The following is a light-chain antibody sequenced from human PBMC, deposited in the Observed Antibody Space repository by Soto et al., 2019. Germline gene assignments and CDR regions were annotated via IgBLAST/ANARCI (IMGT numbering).Light chain of an antibody. CDR2: EVS. CDR3: MQSIELPPP. Sequence: DIVMTQTPLSLSVTPGQPASISCKSSQSLLRTDGKTCLSLYLQNPGQPPQLLIYEVSNRCSGVPDRFSGRGSWTEFTLKISRVEAEDVGVYYCMQSIELPPPFGPGTKVDIK. J-gene: IGKJ3*01. CDR1: QSLLRTDGKTC. V-gene: IGKV2D-29*01.